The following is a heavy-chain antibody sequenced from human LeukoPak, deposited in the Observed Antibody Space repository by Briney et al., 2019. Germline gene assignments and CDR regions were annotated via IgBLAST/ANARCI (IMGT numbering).Heavy chain of an antibody. J-gene: IGHJ4*02. D-gene: IGHD3-10*02. CDR2: IFYTGTT. CDR3: ARGAYYYVSRGRIAYYFDY. V-gene: IGHV4-39*07. CDR1: GGSISSNNYF. Sequence: SGSLSLTCTVSGGSISSNNYFWGWIRLPPGKGLEWIGSIFYTGTTYYNPSLKCPVAMSVDASKNQLSRKLSSVIPEDTAVYYCARGAYYYVSRGRIAYYFDYWGQGTLVTVSS.